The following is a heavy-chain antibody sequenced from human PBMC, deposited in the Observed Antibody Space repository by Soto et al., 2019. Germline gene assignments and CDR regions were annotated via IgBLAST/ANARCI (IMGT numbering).Heavy chain of an antibody. Sequence: ASVKVSCKASGYTFTSYGISWVRQAPGQGLEWMGWISAYNGNTNYAQKLQGRVTMTTDTSTSTAYMELSSLRVGDTATYYCVRGTPTPGLDIWGRGTTVTVSS. CDR1: GYTFTSYG. D-gene: IGHD1-1*01. V-gene: IGHV1-18*01. CDR3: VRGTPTPGLDI. J-gene: IGHJ6*02. CDR2: ISAYNGNT.